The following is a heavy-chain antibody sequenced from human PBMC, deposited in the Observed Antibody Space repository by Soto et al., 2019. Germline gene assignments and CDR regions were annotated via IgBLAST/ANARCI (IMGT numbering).Heavy chain of an antibody. Sequence: EVQLVDSGGGLVQPGGSLRLSCAASGFSVSNYHMNWVRQAPGKGPEWVSIITVDDVTYYADSVKGRFTIPREISRNTVYLQINSLRGDDTAVYYCAGGRDYSKGGDHWGQGTLVMVSS. J-gene: IGHJ4*02. CDR3: AGGRDYSKGGDH. D-gene: IGHD4-4*01. CDR2: ITVDDVT. V-gene: IGHV3-66*01. CDR1: GFSVSNYH.